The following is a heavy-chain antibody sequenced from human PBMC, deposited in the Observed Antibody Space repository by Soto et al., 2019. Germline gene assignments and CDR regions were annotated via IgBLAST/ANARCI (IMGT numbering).Heavy chain of an antibody. V-gene: IGHV6-1*01. CDR3: AGTTSHQWYYMDV. D-gene: IGHD1-7*01. J-gene: IGHJ6*03. CDR1: GGSVSSNSAA. CDR2: TYYRSRWYN. Sequence: SQTPSLTCAISGGSVSSNSAAWNWIRLSPSRGLEWLARTYYRSRWYNDYAVSVRSRITVNPDTSKNQFSLQLTSVTPEDTAVYYCAGTTSHQWYYMDVWGKGTTVTVSS.